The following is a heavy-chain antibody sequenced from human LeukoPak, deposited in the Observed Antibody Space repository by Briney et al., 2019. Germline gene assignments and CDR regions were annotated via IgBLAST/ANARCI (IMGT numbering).Heavy chain of an antibody. V-gene: IGHV4-38-2*02. Sequence: PSETLSLTCSVSGYSISSGYYWGWIRQPPGKGLEWIGSIYHSGSTYYNPSLKSRVTISLDTSKNQFSLKVRSVTAAGTAVYFCARVRAVAGTPFDYWGQGTLVTVSS. D-gene: IGHD6-19*01. CDR1: GYSISSGYY. CDR3: ARVRAVAGTPFDY. J-gene: IGHJ4*02. CDR2: IYHSGST.